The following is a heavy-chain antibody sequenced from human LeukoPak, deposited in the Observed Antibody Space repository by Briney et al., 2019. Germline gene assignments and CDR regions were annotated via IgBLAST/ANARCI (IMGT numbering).Heavy chain of an antibody. V-gene: IGHV4-4*07. CDR1: GGSISSYY. J-gene: IGHJ6*03. D-gene: IGHD3-10*01. CDR3: ARDGERSLWFGELSYYMDV. CDR2: IYTSGST. Sequence: SETLSLTCTVSGGSISSYYWSWIRQPAGKGLEWIGRIYTSGSTNYNPSLKSRVTMSVDTSKNQFSLKLSSVTAADTAVYYCARDGERSLWFGELSYYMDVWGKGTTVTVSS.